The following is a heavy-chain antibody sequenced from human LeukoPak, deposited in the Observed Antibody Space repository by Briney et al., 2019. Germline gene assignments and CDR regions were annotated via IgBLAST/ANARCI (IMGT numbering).Heavy chain of an antibody. Sequence: GGSLRLSCAACGFTFSSYWMHWVRQAPGKGLVWVSGIKSDGSSTTYADPVKGRFTISRDNAKNTLHLQMNSLRAEDTAVYYCASGYYMDVWGKGTTVTVSS. J-gene: IGHJ6*03. CDR2: IKSDGSST. CDR1: GFTFSSYW. CDR3: ASGYYMDV. V-gene: IGHV3-74*01.